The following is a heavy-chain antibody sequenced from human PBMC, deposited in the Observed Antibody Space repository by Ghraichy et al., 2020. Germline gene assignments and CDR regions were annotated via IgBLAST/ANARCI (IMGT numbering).Heavy chain of an antibody. V-gene: IGHV4-39*01. CDR2: IFHSGST. Sequence: SETLSLTCHVSGVSISDNGYFWGWIRQPPGKGLEWIGSIFHSGSTNYNPSLKSRVTISVDTSKNHFSLRLNSVTAADTAVYYCAKHPNYYTSEWGAFDIRGQGTMVTVSS. CDR1: GVSISDNGYF. D-gene: IGHD3-10*01. CDR3: AKHPNYYTSEWGAFDI. J-gene: IGHJ3*02.